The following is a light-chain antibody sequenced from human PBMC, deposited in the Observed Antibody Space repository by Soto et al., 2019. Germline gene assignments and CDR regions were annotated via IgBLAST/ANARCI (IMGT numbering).Light chain of an antibody. J-gene: IGKJ2*01. Sequence: EIVLTQSPGTLSLSPGERATLSCRASQSFSNNNLAWYQQKPGQAPRLLIYGASSRATGIPDRFSGSGSGTDFTLTISRLEPEDFAVYYRQQYGRSPYTFGQGTKLEIK. CDR3: QQYGRSPYT. CDR2: GAS. V-gene: IGKV3-20*01. CDR1: QSFSNNN.